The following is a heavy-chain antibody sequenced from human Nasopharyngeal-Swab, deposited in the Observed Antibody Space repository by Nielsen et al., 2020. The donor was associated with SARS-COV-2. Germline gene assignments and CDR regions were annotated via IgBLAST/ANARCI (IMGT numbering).Heavy chain of an antibody. J-gene: IGHJ6*02. CDR3: ARDLPYGDFYYYYGMDV. D-gene: IGHD4-17*01. CDR1: GGSISSYY. Sequence: SETLSLTCTVSGGSISSYYWSWIRQPPGKGLEWIGYIYYSGSTNYNPSLKSRVTISVDTSKNQFSLKLSSVTAADTAVYYCARDLPYGDFYYYYGMDVWGQGTTVTVSS. V-gene: IGHV4-59*01. CDR2: IYYSGST.